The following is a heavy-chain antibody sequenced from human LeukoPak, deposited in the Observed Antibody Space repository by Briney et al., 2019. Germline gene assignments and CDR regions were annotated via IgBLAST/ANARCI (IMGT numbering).Heavy chain of an antibody. D-gene: IGHD2-2*01. CDR1: GYTFTSNY. V-gene: IGHV1-46*01. CDR3: ARDCSSTRCQGPVFDN. CDR2: IHPSGGNT. Sequence: GASVKVSCKASGYTFTSNYMHWVRQAPGQGLEWMGIIHPSGGNTNYAQKFQGRVAMTRDTSTSTVYMELSSLRSEDTAIYYCARDCSSTRCQGPVFDNWGQGILVTVSS. J-gene: IGHJ4*02.